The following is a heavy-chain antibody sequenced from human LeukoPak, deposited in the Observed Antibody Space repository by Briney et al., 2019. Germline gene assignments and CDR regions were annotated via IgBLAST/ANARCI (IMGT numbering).Heavy chain of an antibody. CDR2: IDPSDSYT. CDR3: ARLRYCSGGSCYGPPYNWFDP. V-gene: IGHV5-10-1*01. CDR1: GYIFTSYW. Sequence: GASLQISCKGSGYIFTSYWISWVRPLPGKGLEWMGRIDPSDSYTNYSPSFQGLVTISADKSISTAYLQWSSLKASDTAMYYCARLRYCSGGSCYGPPYNWFDPWGQGTLVTVSS. J-gene: IGHJ5*02. D-gene: IGHD2-15*01.